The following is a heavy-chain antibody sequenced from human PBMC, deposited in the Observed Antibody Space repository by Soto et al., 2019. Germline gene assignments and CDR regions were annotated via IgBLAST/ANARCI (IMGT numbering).Heavy chain of an antibody. J-gene: IGHJ6*02. V-gene: IGHV3-15*01. Sequence: PGGSLRLSCAASGFTFSNAWMSWVRQAPGKGLEWVGRIKSKTDGGTTDYAAPVKGRFTISRDDSKNTLYLQMNSLKTEDTAVYYCQVVPADSYYYGMDVWGQGTTVTVSS. CDR2: IKSKTDGGTT. D-gene: IGHD2-2*01. CDR3: QVVPADSYYYGMDV. CDR1: GFTFSNAW.